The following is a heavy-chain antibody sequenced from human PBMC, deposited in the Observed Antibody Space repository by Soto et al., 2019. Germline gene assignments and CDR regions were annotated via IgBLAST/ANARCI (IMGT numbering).Heavy chain of an antibody. J-gene: IGHJ6*02. CDR3: ARDYFYTMDV. D-gene: IGHD1-26*01. CDR2: IDSSTTYT. V-gene: IGHV3-11*05. CDR1: GFTFRDYY. Sequence: QVQLVESGGGVVRPGGSLRLSCEASGFTFRDYYMTWFRQAPGKGLEWLSYIDSSTTYTNYADSVKGRFTISRDNAKNSRYLKMNSLIADETAVYYCARDYFYTMDVWGQGIMVTVSS.